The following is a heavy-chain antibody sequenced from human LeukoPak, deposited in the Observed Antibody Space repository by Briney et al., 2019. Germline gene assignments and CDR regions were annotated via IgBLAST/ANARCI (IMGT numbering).Heavy chain of an antibody. CDR2: IIPILGIA. J-gene: IGHJ4*02. CDR3: ARNGRWNSGSSGYYFDY. CDR1: GGTFSSYA. Sequence: SVKVSCKASGGTFSSYAISWVRQAPGQGLEWMGRIIPILGIANYAQKFQGRVTITADKSTGTAYMELSSLRSEDTAVYYCARNGRWNSGSSGYYFDYWGQGTLVTVSS. V-gene: IGHV1-69*04. D-gene: IGHD1-7*01.